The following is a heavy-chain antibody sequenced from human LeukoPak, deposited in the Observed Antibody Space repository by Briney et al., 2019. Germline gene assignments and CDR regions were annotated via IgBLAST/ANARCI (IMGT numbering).Heavy chain of an antibody. CDR1: GFTFSSYG. V-gene: IGHV3-30*18. CDR2: ISYDGSNK. Sequence: PGRSLRLSCAASGFTFSSYGMHWVRQAPGKGLEWVAVISYDGSNKYYADSVKGRFTISRDNSKSTLYLQMNSLRAEDTAVYYCAKDLGYCSSTSCYGDYYYYGMDVWGQGTTVTVSS. J-gene: IGHJ6*02. D-gene: IGHD2-2*01. CDR3: AKDLGYCSSTSCYGDYYYYGMDV.